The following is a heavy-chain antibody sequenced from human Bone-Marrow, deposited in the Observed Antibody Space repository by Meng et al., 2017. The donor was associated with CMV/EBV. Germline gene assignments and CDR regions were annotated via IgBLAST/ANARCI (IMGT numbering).Heavy chain of an antibody. CDR2: IIPIFGTA. CDR3: ARGWLRFLEWLPPSDI. D-gene: IGHD3-3*01. V-gene: IGHV1-69*05. Sequence: SVKVSCKASGGTFSSYAISWVRQAPGQGLEWMGGIIPIFGTANYAQKFQGRVTMTRNTSISTAYMELSSLRSEDTAVYYCARGWLRFLEWLPPSDIWGQGTMVTVSS. J-gene: IGHJ3*02. CDR1: GGTFSSYA.